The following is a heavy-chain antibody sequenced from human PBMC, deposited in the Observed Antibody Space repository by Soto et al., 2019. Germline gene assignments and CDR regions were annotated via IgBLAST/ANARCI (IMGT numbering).Heavy chain of an antibody. V-gene: IGHV3-23*01. CDR3: ATHPAAPAVLSDY. Sequence: HPGGSLRLSCAASGFTFSSYAMSWVRQAPGKGLEWVSAISGSGGSTYYADSVKGRFTISRDNSKNTLYLQMNSLRAEDTAVYYCATHPAAPAVLSDYWGQGTLVTVSS. J-gene: IGHJ4*02. CDR1: GFTFSSYA. D-gene: IGHD6-13*01. CDR2: ISGSGGST.